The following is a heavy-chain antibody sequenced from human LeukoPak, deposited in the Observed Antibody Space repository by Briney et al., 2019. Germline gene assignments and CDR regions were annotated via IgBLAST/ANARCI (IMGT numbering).Heavy chain of an antibody. J-gene: IGHJ4*02. Sequence: GRSLRLSCAASGYIFSNDGMHWVRQAPGKGLEWVAYIWYDGSDEDYADSVKGRFTISRDNSKNTLYLQMNSLRAEDTAVYYCAKEGPESIRFDYWGQGTLVTVSS. CDR3: AKEGPESIRFDY. CDR2: IWYDGSDE. D-gene: IGHD6-6*01. V-gene: IGHV3-30*02. CDR1: GYIFSNDG.